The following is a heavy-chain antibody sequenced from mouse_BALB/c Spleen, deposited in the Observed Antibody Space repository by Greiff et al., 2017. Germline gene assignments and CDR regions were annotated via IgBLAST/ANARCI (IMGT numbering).Heavy chain of an antibody. CDR3: SYYYGSSGFAY. V-gene: IGHV1-5*01. J-gene: IGHJ3*01. Sequence: EVQGVESGTVLARPGASVKMSCKASGYTFTSYWMHWVKQRPGQGLEWIGAIYPGNSDTSYNQKFKGKAKLTAVTSTSTAYMELSSLTNEDSAVYYCSYYYGSSGFAYWGQGTLVTVSA. CDR1: GYTFTSYW. CDR2: IYPGNSDT. D-gene: IGHD1-1*01.